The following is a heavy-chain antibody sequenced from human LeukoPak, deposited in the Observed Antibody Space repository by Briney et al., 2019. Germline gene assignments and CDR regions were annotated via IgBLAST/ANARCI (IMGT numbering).Heavy chain of an antibody. V-gene: IGHV3-7*01. CDR3: ARDKIEGPTRLDY. J-gene: IGHJ4*02. D-gene: IGHD1-1*01. Sequence: GGSLRLSCAASGFTFSSYWMSWVRQAPGKGLEWVANIKQDESEKYYVDSLKGRFTISRDNAKNSLYLQMNSLRAEDAAVYYCARDKIEGPTRLDYWGQGILVTVSS. CDR1: GFTFSSYW. CDR2: IKQDESEK.